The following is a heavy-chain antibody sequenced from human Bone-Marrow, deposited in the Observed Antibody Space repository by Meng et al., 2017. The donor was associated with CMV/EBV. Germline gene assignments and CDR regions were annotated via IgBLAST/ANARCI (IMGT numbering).Heavy chain of an antibody. Sequence: GESLKISCAASGFTFSSYEMNWVRQAPGKGLEWVSYISSSGSTIYYADSVKGRFTISRDNAKNSLYLQMNSLRAEDTAVYYCARDTSDFWSGYHYYYYGMDVWGQGTTVTGSS. CDR1: GFTFSSYE. D-gene: IGHD3-3*01. J-gene: IGHJ6*02. CDR3: ARDTSDFWSGYHYYYYGMDV. V-gene: IGHV3-48*03. CDR2: ISSSGSTI.